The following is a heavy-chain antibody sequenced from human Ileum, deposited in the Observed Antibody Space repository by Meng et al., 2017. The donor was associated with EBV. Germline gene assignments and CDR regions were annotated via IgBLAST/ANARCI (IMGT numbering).Heavy chain of an antibody. Sequence: VQRLAAGPGLVKPSQTLSLTCTVSGGSVSSSNYYWSWIRQPPGKGLEWSGHIYNSGSTYYNPSLKSRITISVDTSKNQFSLKLSSVTAADTAVYYCARGQKGYFDLWGRGTLVTVSS. CDR1: GGSVSSSNYY. V-gene: IGHV4-30-4*01. CDR2: IYNSGST. CDR3: ARGQKGYFDL. J-gene: IGHJ2*01.